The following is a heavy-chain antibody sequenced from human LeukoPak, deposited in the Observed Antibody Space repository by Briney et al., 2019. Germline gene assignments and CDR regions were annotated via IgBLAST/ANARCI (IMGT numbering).Heavy chain of an antibody. D-gene: IGHD2-2*01. V-gene: IGHV4-59*12. CDR2: IYYSGST. Sequence: SETLSLTCTVSGGSISSYYWSWIRQPPGKGLEWIGYIYYSGSTNYNPSLKSRVTISVDTSKNQFSLKLSSVTAADTAVYYCARVSRYCSSTSCYLKDGMDVWGQGTTVTVSS. CDR1: GGSISSYY. J-gene: IGHJ6*02. CDR3: ARVSRYCSSTSCYLKDGMDV.